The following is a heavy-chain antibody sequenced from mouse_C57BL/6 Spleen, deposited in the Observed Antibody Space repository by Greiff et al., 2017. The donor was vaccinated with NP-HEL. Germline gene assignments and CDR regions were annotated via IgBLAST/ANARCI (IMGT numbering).Heavy chain of an antibody. CDR1: GYTFTSYW. CDR3: ARTYGNYAAY. J-gene: IGHJ3*01. V-gene: IGHV1-50*01. CDR2: IDPSDSYT. Sequence: QVQLQQPGAELVKPGASVKLSCKASGYTFTSYWMQWVKQRPGQGLEWIGEIDPSDSYTNYNQKFKGKATLTVDTSSSTAYMQLSSLTSEDSAVYYCARTYGNYAAYWGQGTLVTVSA. D-gene: IGHD2-1*01.